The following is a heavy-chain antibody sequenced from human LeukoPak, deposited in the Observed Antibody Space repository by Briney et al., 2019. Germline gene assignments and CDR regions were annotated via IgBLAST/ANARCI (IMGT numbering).Heavy chain of an antibody. J-gene: IGHJ3*02. V-gene: IGHV3-23*01. Sequence: GRSLRLSCAASGFTFSSYAMSWVRQAPGKGLEWVSAISGSGGSTYYADSVKGRFTISRDNSKNTLYLQMNSLRAEDTAVYYCAKNIVVVTAPPGAFDIWGQGTMVTVSS. CDR1: GFTFSSYA. CDR3: AKNIVVVTAPPGAFDI. CDR2: ISGSGGST. D-gene: IGHD2-21*02.